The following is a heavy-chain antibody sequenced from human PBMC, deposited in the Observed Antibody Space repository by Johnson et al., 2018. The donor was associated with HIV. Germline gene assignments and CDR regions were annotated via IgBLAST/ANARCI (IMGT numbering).Heavy chain of an antibody. CDR3: ARDGVIQLWSAFDI. CDR1: GFTFSSYA. Sequence: QVQLVESGGGVVQPGRYLRLSCAASGFTFSSYAMHWVRQAPGKGLEWVAVISYDGSNKYYADSVKGRFTISRDNSKNTLYLQMNSLRAEDTAVYYCARDGVIQLWSAFDIWGQGTMVTVSS. D-gene: IGHD5-18*01. CDR2: ISYDGSNK. J-gene: IGHJ3*02. V-gene: IGHV3-30*14.